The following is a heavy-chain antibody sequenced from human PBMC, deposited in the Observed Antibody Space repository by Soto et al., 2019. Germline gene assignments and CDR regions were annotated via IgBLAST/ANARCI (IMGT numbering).Heavy chain of an antibody. CDR1: GFTFSSYA. D-gene: IGHD3-10*01. J-gene: IGHJ6*02. CDR2: ISYDGSNK. CDR3: AKDFMAHYGMDV. V-gene: IGHV3-30*04. Sequence: QSGGSLRLSCAASGFTFSSYAMHWVRQAPGKGLEWVAVISYDGSNKYDADSVKGRFTISRDNSKNTLYLQMNSLRAEDTAVYYCAKDFMAHYGMDVWGQGTTVTVSS.